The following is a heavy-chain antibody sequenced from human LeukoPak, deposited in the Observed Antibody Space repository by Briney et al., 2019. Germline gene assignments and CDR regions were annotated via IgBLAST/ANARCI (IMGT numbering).Heavy chain of an antibody. CDR1: GGSISSGDYY. CDR3: AREYTATLRGQVYFDY. D-gene: IGHD6-25*01. CDR2: IYYSGST. J-gene: IGHJ4*02. V-gene: IGHV4-30-4*01. Sequence: PSETLSLTCTVSGGSISSGDYYWSWIRQPPGKGLEWIGYIYYSGSTYYNPSLKSRVTISVDTSKNQFSLKLSSVTAANTAVYYCAREYTATLRGQVYFDYWGQGTLVTVSS.